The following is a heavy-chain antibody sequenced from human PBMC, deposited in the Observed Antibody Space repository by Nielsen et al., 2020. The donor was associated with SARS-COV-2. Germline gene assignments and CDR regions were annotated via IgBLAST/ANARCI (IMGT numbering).Heavy chain of an antibody. V-gene: IGHV3-23*01. J-gene: IGHJ4*02. Sequence: GGSLRLSCAASGFTFSSDAMGWVRQAPGKGLEWVSAISGSGGTTSYADSVKGRFTISRDNSKNTLYLQMNSLRAEDTAVYYCAKDRAGATYARFDLWGQGTLVTVSS. CDR3: AKDRAGATYARFDL. CDR1: GFTFSSDA. D-gene: IGHD4/OR15-4a*01. CDR2: ISGSGGTT.